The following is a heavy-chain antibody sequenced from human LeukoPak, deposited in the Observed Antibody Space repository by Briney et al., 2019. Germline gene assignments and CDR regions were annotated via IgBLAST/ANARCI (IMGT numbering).Heavy chain of an antibody. CDR1: GYTFTSYG. D-gene: IGHD2-2*01. Sequence: GASVKVSCKASGYTFTSYGISWVRQAPGQGLEWMGWISAYNGNTNYAQKLQGRVTMTTDTSTSTAYMELRSLRSDDTAVYYCALRGYQLLKYYFDYWGQGTLVTVSS. J-gene: IGHJ4*02. CDR2: ISAYNGNT. CDR3: ALRGYQLLKYYFDY. V-gene: IGHV1-18*01.